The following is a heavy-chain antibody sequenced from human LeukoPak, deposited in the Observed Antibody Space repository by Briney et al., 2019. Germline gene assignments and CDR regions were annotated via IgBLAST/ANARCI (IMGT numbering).Heavy chain of an antibody. CDR2: ISSSSSYT. J-gene: IGHJ4*02. Sequence: GGSLRLSCAASGFTFSDYYMRWIRQAPGKGLEWVSYISSSSSYTNYADSVKGRFTISRDNAKNSLYLQMNSLRAEDTAVYYCARDPGVLRYFDWPAGLDYWGQGTLVTVSS. CDR1: GFTFSDYY. D-gene: IGHD3-9*01. CDR3: ARDPGVLRYFDWPAGLDY. V-gene: IGHV3-11*05.